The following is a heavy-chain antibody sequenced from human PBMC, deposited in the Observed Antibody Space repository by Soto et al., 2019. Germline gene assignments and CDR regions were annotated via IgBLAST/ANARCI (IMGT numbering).Heavy chain of an antibody. CDR3: ARDLHCCGDCYSAFDI. CDR1: GGSVSSGSYY. CDR2: IYYSGST. J-gene: IGHJ3*02. V-gene: IGHV4-61*01. Sequence: QVQLQESGPGLVKPSETLSLTCTVSGGSVSSGSYYWSWIRQPPGNGLEWIGYIYYSGSTNYNPSLKSRVTISVDTSKNQFYLKLSSVTAADTAVYYCARDLHCCGDCYSAFDIWGQGTMVTVSS. D-gene: IGHD2-21*02.